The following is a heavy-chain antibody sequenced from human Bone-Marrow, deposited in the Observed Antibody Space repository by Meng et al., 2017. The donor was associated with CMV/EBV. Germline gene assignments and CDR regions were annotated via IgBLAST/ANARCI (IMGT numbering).Heavy chain of an antibody. CDR2: IYYRGST. J-gene: IGHJ5*01. CDR1: GGSISSGGYY. CDR3: ERGSVGAQYNWFDS. Sequence: LRLSCTVSGGSISSGGYYWSWIRQHPGQGLEWSGYIYYRGSTYYNPSLKSGVTISVDTSKNQFSLKLSSVTTADTAVYYCERGSVGAQYNWFDSGVQATLVTVSS. D-gene: IGHD1-26*01. V-gene: IGHV4-31*03.